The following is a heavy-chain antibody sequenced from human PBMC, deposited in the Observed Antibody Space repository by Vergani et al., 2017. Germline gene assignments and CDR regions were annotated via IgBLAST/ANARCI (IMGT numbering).Heavy chain of an antibody. CDR2: IKQDGSEK. Sequence: EVQLVESGGGLVQPGGSLRLSCAASGFTFSSYWMSWVRQAPGTGLEWVANIKQDGSEKYYVDSVKGRFTISRDNAKNSLYLQMNSLRAEDTAVYYCARVAPPGYCSSTSCFLIWGMYYYYGMDVWGQGTTVTVSS. V-gene: IGHV3-7*01. D-gene: IGHD2-2*01. J-gene: IGHJ6*02. CDR3: ARVAPPGYCSSTSCFLIWGMYYYYGMDV. CDR1: GFTFSSYW.